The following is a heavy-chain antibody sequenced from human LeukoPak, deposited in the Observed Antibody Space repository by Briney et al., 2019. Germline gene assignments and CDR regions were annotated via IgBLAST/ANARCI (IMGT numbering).Heavy chain of an antibody. J-gene: IGHJ1*01. Sequence: GGSLRLSCAASGFTFSTYAVSWVRQVPGMGLEWVSTIDNSGAYTYYADSVKGRFTISRDNSKNTLYLQMNSLRAEDTAVYYCATVEYYDSSGSCYFQHWGQGTLLTVSS. D-gene: IGHD3-22*01. CDR1: GFTFSTYA. CDR2: IDNSGAYT. CDR3: ATVEYYDSSGSCYFQH. V-gene: IGHV3-23*01.